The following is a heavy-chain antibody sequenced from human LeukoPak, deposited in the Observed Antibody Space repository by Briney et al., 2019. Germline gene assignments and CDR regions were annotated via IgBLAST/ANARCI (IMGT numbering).Heavy chain of an antibody. CDR2: ISWNSGSI. D-gene: IGHD2-21*01. CDR3: AKGQGGYSNYFDY. CDR1: GFTFDDYA. J-gene: IGHJ4*02. V-gene: IGHV3-9*01. Sequence: GGSLRLSCAASGFTFDDYAMPWVRQAPGKGLEWVSGISWNSGSIGYADSVKGRFTISRDNAKNSLYLQMNSLRAEDTALYYCAKGQGGYSNYFDYWGQGTLVTVSS.